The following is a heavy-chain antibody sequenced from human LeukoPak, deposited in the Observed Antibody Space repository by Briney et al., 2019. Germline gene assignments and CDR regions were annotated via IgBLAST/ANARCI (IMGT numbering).Heavy chain of an antibody. V-gene: IGHV1-69*05. CDR1: GGTFISYA. CDR3: ARARPFYDSSGYYYPDAFDI. D-gene: IGHD3-22*01. CDR2: IIPIFGTA. J-gene: IGHJ3*02. Sequence: SVKVSCKASGGTFISYAISWVRQAPGQGLEWMGGIIPIFGTANYAQKFQGRVTITTDESTSTAYMELSSLRSEDTAVYYCARARPFYDSSGYYYPDAFDIWGQGTMVTVSS.